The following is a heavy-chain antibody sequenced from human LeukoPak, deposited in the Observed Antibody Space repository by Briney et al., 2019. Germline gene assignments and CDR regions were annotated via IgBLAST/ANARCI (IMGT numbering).Heavy chain of an antibody. V-gene: IGHV3-23*01. Sequence: GGSLRLSCAASGFTFNNFALSWVCQAPGKGLEWVSGISGSSGTTNYADSVKGRFTISRDNSKNTLFLQMNGLRAEDTAVYYCAKASRGSSSSLDYWGQGSLVTVSS. CDR1: GFTFNNFA. CDR2: ISGSSGTT. J-gene: IGHJ4*02. D-gene: IGHD6-13*01. CDR3: AKASRGSSSSLDY.